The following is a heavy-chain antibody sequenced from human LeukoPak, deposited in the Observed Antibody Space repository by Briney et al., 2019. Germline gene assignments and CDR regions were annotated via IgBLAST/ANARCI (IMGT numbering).Heavy chain of an antibody. CDR1: GFTFSSYW. J-gene: IGHJ4*02. V-gene: IGHV3-7*01. D-gene: IGHD3-3*01. CDR3: ARDRYDFWSAPSGY. CDR2: IKRDGSEK. Sequence: GGSLRLSCAASGFTFSSYWMTWVRQAPGKGLEWVANIKRDGSEKHYVDSVKGRFTISRDNSKNTLYLQMNSLRAEDTAVYYCARDRYDFWSAPSGYWGQGTLVTVSS.